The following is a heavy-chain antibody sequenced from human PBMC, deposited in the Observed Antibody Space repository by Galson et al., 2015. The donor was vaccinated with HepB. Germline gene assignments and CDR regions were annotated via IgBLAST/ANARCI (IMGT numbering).Heavy chain of an antibody. CDR2: ISSSSSYI. CDR1: GFTFSSYS. J-gene: IGHJ3*02. Sequence: SLRLSCAASGFTFSSYSMNWVRQAPGKGLEWVSSISSSSSYIYYADSVKGRFTISRDNSKNTLYLQMNSLRAEDTAVYYCARPYSLFMIRDAFDIWGQGTMVTVPS. CDR3: ARPYSLFMIRDAFDI. D-gene: IGHD3-16*01. V-gene: IGHV3-21*01.